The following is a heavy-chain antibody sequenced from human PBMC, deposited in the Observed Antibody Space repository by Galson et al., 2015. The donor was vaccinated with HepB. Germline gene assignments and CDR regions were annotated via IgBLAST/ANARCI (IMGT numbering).Heavy chain of an antibody. CDR3: ARDKVQAAGGWYFDL. CDR1: GYTFTGYY. J-gene: IGHJ2*01. D-gene: IGHD6-13*01. CDR2: INPNSGGT. Sequence: SVKVSCKASGYTFTGYYMHWVRQAPGQGLEWMGRINPNSGGTNYAQKFQGRVTMTRDTSISTAYMELSRLRSDDTAVYYCARDKVQAAGGWYFDLWGRGTLVTVSS. V-gene: IGHV1-2*06.